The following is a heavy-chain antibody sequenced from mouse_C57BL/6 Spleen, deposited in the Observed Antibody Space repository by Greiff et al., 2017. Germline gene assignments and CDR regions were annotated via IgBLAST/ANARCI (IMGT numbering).Heavy chain of an antibody. D-gene: IGHD2-4*01. CDR1: GYTFTTYP. V-gene: IGHV1-47*01. Sequence: VKLMESGAELVKPGASVKMSCKASGYTFTTYPIEWMKQNHGKSLEWIGNFYPYNGDTKYNEKFKGKATLTVEKSSSTVYLELSRLTSDDSAVYYCARGGLRRRSDFAYWGQGTLVTVSA. CDR2: FYPYNGDT. J-gene: IGHJ3*01. CDR3: ARGGLRRRSDFAY.